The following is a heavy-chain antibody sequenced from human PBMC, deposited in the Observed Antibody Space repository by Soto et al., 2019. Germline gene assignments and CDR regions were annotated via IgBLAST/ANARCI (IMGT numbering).Heavy chain of an antibody. CDR2: ISGSGGTT. J-gene: IGHJ4*02. V-gene: IGHV3-23*01. D-gene: IGHD1-26*01. CDR3: AKGLVGGSIYYFDY. Sequence: PGGSLRLSCASSVFTFNTYAMTWVRQAPGKGLEWVSAISGSGGTTYYADSVKGRFTISRDNSKNTMFLQMNSLRADDTAVYYCAKGLVGGSIYYFDYWGQGTPVTVSS. CDR1: VFTFNTYA.